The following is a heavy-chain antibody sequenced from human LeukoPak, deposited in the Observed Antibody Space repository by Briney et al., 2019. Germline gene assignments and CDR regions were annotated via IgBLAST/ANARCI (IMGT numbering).Heavy chain of an antibody. J-gene: IGHJ6*02. D-gene: IGHD2-15*01. CDR2: IIPIFGTA. Sequence: VASVTVSCKASGGTFSSYAISWVRQAPGQGLEWMGGIIPIFGTANYAQKFQGRVTITADESTSTAYMELSSLRSEDTAVYYCARDRLGYCSGGSCYSEPDYGMDVWGQGTTVTVSS. CDR1: GGTFSSYA. CDR3: ARDRLGYCSGGSCYSEPDYGMDV. V-gene: IGHV1-69*13.